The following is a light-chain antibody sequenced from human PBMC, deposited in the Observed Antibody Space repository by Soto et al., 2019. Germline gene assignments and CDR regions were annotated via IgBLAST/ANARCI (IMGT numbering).Light chain of an antibody. J-gene: IGLJ1*01. CDR3: SSFSRSSTPYV. CDR2: EVN. V-gene: IGLV2-14*01. CDR1: SSDVGGYEY. Sequence: QLVLTQPASVSGSPGQSITISCTGTSSDVGGYEYVSWYQQHPGKAPKLMIFEVNSRPSGVSNRFSGSKSDNTASLTISGLQTEDEADYYCSSFSRSSTPYVFGTGTKLTVL.